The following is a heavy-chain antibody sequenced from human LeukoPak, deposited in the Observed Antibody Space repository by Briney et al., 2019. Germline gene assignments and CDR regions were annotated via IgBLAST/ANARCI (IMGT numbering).Heavy chain of an antibody. V-gene: IGHV1-2*02. J-gene: IGHJ4*02. Sequence: ASVKVSCKASGYTFTGYSIYWVRQTPGQKLEWMGWINPKTGTANSAQKFQGRVTMTRDTSISTVYMEVRSLRSDDTALYYCARDPKEWELRLDYWGQGTLVTVSS. CDR2: INPKTGTA. CDR3: ARDPKEWELRLDY. CDR1: GYTFTGYS. D-gene: IGHD1-26*01.